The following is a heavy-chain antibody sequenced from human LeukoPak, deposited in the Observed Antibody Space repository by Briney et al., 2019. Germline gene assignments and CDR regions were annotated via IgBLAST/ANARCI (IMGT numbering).Heavy chain of an antibody. V-gene: IGHV4-4*07. Sequence: SETLSLTCTVSGGSISSYYWTWIRQPAGKGLEWIGRIYTSGSTNYNPSLKSRITMSVDTSKSQFSLKLSSVTAADTAVYYCARQLDHYDNIYYFDYWGQGTLVTVSS. J-gene: IGHJ4*02. CDR2: IYTSGST. D-gene: IGHD3-16*01. CDR1: GGSISSYY. CDR3: ARQLDHYDNIYYFDY.